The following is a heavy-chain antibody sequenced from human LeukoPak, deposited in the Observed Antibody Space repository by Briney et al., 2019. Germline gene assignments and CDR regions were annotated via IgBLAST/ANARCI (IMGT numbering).Heavy chain of an antibody. CDR3: ARDYVYAFDY. J-gene: IGHJ4*02. CDR2: ISGDGNAK. V-gene: IGHV3-48*01. D-gene: IGHD2/OR15-2a*01. Sequence: GRARRLSCAASGFSVSSYSINWFRQAPGKGLEWVSYISGDGNAKHYTDSVKGRFTISRDNAKNALYLQMNSLRAEDTAVYFCARDYVYAFDYWGQGTLVTVSS. CDR1: GFSVSSYS.